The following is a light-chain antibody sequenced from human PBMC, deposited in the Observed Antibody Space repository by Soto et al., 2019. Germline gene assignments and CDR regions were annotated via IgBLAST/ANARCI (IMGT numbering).Light chain of an antibody. CDR2: GAS. Sequence: EIVLTHSPGTLSLSPCERATLSFRASQSVSSSYLAWYQQKPGQAPRLLIHGASSRATGIPDRFSGSGSGTDFTLTISRLEPEDFAVYYCQQYGSSPTFGQGTKVDIK. CDR3: QQYGSSPT. CDR1: QSVSSSY. V-gene: IGKV3-20*01. J-gene: IGKJ1*01.